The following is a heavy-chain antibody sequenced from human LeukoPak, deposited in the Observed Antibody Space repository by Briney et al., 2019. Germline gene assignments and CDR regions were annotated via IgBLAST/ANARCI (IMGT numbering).Heavy chain of an antibody. CDR1: GFTFSTYG. Sequence: PGGSLRLSCEASGFTFSTYGMHWVRQAPGKGLEWVTFIRYDGTNQYYADSVKGRFTISRDNSKNTLYLQMNSLRAEDTAVYYCARWRIAAAGNWFDPWGQGTLVTVSS. CDR3: ARWRIAAAGNWFDP. V-gene: IGHV3-30*02. CDR2: IRYDGTNQ. J-gene: IGHJ5*02. D-gene: IGHD6-13*01.